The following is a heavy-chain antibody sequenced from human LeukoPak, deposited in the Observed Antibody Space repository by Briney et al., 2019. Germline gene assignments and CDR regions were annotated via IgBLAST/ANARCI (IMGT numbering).Heavy chain of an antibody. D-gene: IGHD3-3*01. CDR3: ARQGRFSYFGMDV. V-gene: IGHV4-59*08. J-gene: IGHJ6*02. CDR2: IYYAGRT. Sequence: SETLSLTCTVSGDSINGFYWSWIRQPPGKGLEWVAYIYYAGRTTYNPSLKSRCTISVDTSKNQFSLKLTSQTAADTAVYYCARQGRFSYFGMDVWGQGTTVTVSS. CDR1: GDSINGFY.